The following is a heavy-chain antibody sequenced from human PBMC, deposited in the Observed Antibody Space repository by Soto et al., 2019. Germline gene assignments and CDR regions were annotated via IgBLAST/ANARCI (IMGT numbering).Heavy chain of an antibody. J-gene: IGHJ4*02. D-gene: IGHD6-6*01. Sequence: QVQLVESGGGVVQPGKSLRLSCAASGFTFSNAMHCARQAPGKGLEWVTVISIRGGDEYYAESVRGRFTISRDDSKNTLYLQMDSLRVEDTAVYYCARGTIVARQHLDYWGQGTLVTVSS. CDR3: ARGTIVARQHLDY. V-gene: IGHV3-30*03. CDR1: GFTFSNA. CDR2: ISIRGGDE.